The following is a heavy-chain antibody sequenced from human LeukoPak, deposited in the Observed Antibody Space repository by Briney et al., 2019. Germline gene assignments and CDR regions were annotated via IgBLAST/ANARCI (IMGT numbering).Heavy chain of an antibody. D-gene: IGHD1-26*01. CDR1: GFTFSSYS. Sequence: GGSLRLSCAASGFTFSSYSMNWVRQAPGKGLEWVSYISSSSSTIYYADSVKGRFTISRDNAKNSLYLQMNSLRAEDTAVYYCAREWESIDYWGQGTLVTVSS. V-gene: IGHV3-48*01. J-gene: IGHJ4*02. CDR3: AREWESIDY. CDR2: ISSSSSTI.